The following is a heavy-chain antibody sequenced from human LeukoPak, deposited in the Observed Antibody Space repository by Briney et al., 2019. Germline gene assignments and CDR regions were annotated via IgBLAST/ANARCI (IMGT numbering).Heavy chain of an antibody. CDR2: ISGSGGST. CDR3: ASGELRFLEWLLFPKDSYYYMDV. J-gene: IGHJ6*03. CDR1: GFTFSSYA. V-gene: IGHV3-23*01. D-gene: IGHD3-3*01. Sequence: PGGSLRLSCAASGFTFSSYAMSWVRQAPGKGLEWVSAISGSGGSTYYADSVKGRFTISRDNSKNTLYLQMNSLRAEDTAVYYCASGELRFLEWLLFPKDSYYYMDVWGKGTTVTVSS.